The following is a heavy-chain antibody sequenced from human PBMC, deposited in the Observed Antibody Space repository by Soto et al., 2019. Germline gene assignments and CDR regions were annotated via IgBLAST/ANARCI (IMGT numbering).Heavy chain of an antibody. CDR3: ERAGEHLTPFDY. D-gene: IGHD7-27*01. V-gene: IGHV3-11*05. CDR1: GFTFSDYY. CDR2: ISSTSRYT. Sequence: QVQLVESGGGLGKPGGSLRLSCAASGFTFSDYYMSWVRQSPEKGLEWVSYISSTSRYTNYADSVRGRFTVARDNAKNSLYLQMNTLRAEDTALYYCERAGEHLTPFDYWGQGILVTVSS. J-gene: IGHJ4*02.